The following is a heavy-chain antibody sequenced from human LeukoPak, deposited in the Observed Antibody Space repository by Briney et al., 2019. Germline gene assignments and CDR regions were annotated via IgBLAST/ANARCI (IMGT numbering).Heavy chain of an antibody. Sequence: SETLSLTCAVSGGSISSGGYSWSWIRQPPGKGLEWIGYIYHSGSTYYNPSLKSRVTISVDRSKNQFSLKLSSVTAADTAVYYCARAGGMVRGVITEFDYWGQGTLVTVSS. D-gene: IGHD3-10*01. CDR1: GGSISSGGYS. CDR2: IYHSGST. V-gene: IGHV4-30-2*01. CDR3: ARAGGMVRGVITEFDY. J-gene: IGHJ4*02.